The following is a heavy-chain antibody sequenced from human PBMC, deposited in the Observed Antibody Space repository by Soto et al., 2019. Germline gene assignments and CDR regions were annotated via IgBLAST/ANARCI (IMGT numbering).Heavy chain of an antibody. V-gene: IGHV3-21*01. D-gene: IGHD2-2*01. CDR1: GFTFSSYS. J-gene: IGHJ6*03. Sequence: GGSLRLSCAASGFTFSSYSMNWVRQAPGKGLEWVSSISSSSSYIYYADSVKGRFTISRDNAKNSLYLQMNSLRAEDTAVYYCASTEEYCSSTSCGLYYYYMDVWGKGTTVTVSS. CDR3: ASTEEYCSSTSCGLYYYYMDV. CDR2: ISSSSSYI.